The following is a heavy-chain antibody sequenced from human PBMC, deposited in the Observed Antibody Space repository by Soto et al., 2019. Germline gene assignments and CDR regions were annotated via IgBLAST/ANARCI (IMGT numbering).Heavy chain of an antibody. Sequence: ASVKVSSKASGDTISSYGVSWVRQAPGQGLEWVGWISNYNGNTNYAQKLQGRVTMTTDTSTSTAYMELRSLRSDDTAVYYCARDVVVVMFRWFDPWGQGTLVTVSS. D-gene: IGHD2-15*01. J-gene: IGHJ5*02. CDR3: ARDVVVVMFRWFDP. CDR1: GDTISSYG. CDR2: ISNYNGNT. V-gene: IGHV1-18*01.